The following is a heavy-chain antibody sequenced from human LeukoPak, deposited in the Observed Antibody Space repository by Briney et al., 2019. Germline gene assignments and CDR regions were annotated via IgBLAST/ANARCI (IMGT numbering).Heavy chain of an antibody. J-gene: IGHJ5*02. CDR2: ISSSGNTT. CDR3: AKETLIAVAGTVWFDP. D-gene: IGHD6-19*01. V-gene: IGHV3-11*04. Sequence: GGSLRLSCAASGFTFSDNYMSWIRQAPGKGLEWVSYISSSGNTTYNADSVKGRFSITRDNAKNSLYLQMNSLRAEDTAVYYCAKETLIAVAGTVWFDPWGQGTLVTFSS. CDR1: GFTFSDNY.